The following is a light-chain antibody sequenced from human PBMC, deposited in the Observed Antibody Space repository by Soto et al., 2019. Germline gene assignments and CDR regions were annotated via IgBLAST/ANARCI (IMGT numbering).Light chain of an antibody. V-gene: IGKV1-39*01. Sequence: IQMPQSPSSVSASVGARVAINCGASQSISSYLNWYQQKQGKAPKLLIYAASSLQSGVPSRFSGSGSGTDITLTISRLPPEDVATYYCQLSYCNPLTFGQGTKVDIK. CDR2: AAS. CDR3: QLSYCNPLT. J-gene: IGKJ1*01. CDR1: QSISSY.